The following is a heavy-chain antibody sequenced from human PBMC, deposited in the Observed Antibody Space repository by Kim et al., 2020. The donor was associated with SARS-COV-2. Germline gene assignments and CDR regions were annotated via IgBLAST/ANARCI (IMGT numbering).Heavy chain of an antibody. V-gene: IGHV3-23*01. J-gene: IGHJ4*02. CDR1: GFTFNSYA. CDR3: AKNRADSGYAPCDY. D-gene: IGHD5-12*01. Sequence: GGSLRLSCAASGFTFNSYAMSWVRQAPCKGLGGVVIFSNCGSSTYYADSVKGRFTISRDNSKNTLYLQMNSLRAEDTAVYYCAKNRADSGYAPCDYWGQGTLVTVSS. CDR2: FSNCGSST.